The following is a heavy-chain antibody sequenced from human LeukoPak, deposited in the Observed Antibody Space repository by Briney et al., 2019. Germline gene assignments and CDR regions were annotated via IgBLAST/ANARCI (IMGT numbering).Heavy chain of an antibody. CDR1: GYTLIELF. J-gene: IGHJ4*02. CDR3: ATGRIAVAGTTY. V-gene: IGHV1-24*01. Sequence: ASVKVSCKVSGYTLIELFMHGVRQAPGKGLEWMGGFDPEDGETIYAQKFQGRVTMTEDTSTDTAYMELSSMRSEDTAVYYCATGRIAVAGTTYWGQGTLVTVSS. CDR2: FDPEDGET. D-gene: IGHD6-19*01.